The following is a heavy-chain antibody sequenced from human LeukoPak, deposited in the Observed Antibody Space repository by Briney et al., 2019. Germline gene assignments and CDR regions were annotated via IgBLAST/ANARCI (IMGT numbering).Heavy chain of an antibody. J-gene: IGHJ3*02. CDR3: ARVSLGYCSGGSCYSGAFDI. V-gene: IGHV1-18*01. Sequence: ASVKVSCKASGYTFTSYGISWVRQAPGQGLEWMGWISAYNGNTNYAQKLQGRVTMTTDTSTSTAYMELRSLRSEDTAVYYCARVSLGYCSGGSCYSGAFDIWGQGTMVTVSS. D-gene: IGHD2-15*01. CDR2: ISAYNGNT. CDR1: GYTFTSYG.